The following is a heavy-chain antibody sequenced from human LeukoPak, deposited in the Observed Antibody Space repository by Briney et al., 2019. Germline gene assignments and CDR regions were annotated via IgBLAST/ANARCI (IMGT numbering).Heavy chain of an antibody. J-gene: IGHJ5*02. CDR1: GGSISSSSYY. Sequence: SETLSLTCTVSGGSISSSSYYWGWIRQPPGKGLEWIGEINHSGSTNYNPSLKSRVTISVDTSKDQFSLKLSSVTAADTAVYYCARGGGSYYWFDPWGQGTLVTVSS. V-gene: IGHV4-39*07. D-gene: IGHD1-26*01. CDR3: ARGGGSYYWFDP. CDR2: INHSGST.